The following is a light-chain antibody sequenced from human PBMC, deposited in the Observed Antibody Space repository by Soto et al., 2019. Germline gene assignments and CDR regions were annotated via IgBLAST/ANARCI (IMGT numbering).Light chain of an antibody. CDR2: DVT. CDR1: SSDVGGYNF. CDR3: CSYAGSNTHV. V-gene: IGLV2-11*01. Sequence: ALTQPRSVSGSPGQSVTISCTGTSSDVGGYNFVSWYQQHPGKAPKLMIYDVTKRPSGVPDRFSGSKSGNTASLTISGLQAEDEADYYCCSYAGSNTHVFGPGTKVTDL. J-gene: IGLJ1*01.